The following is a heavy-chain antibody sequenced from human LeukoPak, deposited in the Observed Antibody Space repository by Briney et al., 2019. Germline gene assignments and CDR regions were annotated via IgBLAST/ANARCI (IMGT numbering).Heavy chain of an antibody. Sequence: PGGSLRLSCAASGFIFSGYDMHWVRQGTGRGLEWVSAIGIAGDTYYSDTEKGRFTISRENAKKAFYLQLTSLGAGDTAVYYCARGYVHAFDLWGQGTMVTVSS. V-gene: IGHV3-13*04. CDR1: GFIFSGYD. CDR3: ARGYVHAFDL. CDR2: IGIAGDT. D-gene: IGHD5-12*01. J-gene: IGHJ3*01.